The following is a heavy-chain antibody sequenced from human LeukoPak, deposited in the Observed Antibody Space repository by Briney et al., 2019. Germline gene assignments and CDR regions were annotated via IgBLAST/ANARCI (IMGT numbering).Heavy chain of an antibody. Sequence: SVKVSCKASGGTFSSYGISWVRQAPGQGLEWMGGIIPIFGTTNYAQKFQGRVTITADESTSTAYMELSSLRSEDTAVYYCAREGGGLETGFDYWGQGTLVTVSS. D-gene: IGHD3-16*01. CDR3: AREGGGLETGFDY. J-gene: IGHJ4*02. CDR2: IIPIFGTT. CDR1: GGTFSSYG. V-gene: IGHV1-69*13.